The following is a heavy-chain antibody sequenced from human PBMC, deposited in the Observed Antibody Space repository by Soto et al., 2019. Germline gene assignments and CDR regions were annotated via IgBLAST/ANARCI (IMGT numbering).Heavy chain of an antibody. V-gene: IGHV1-18*01. CDR2: ISAYNGNT. CDR3: ARDSTIFGPRYGMDV. J-gene: IGHJ6*02. CDR1: GYTFTSYG. D-gene: IGHD3-3*01. Sequence: ASVKVSCKASGYTFTSYGISWVRQAPGQGLEWMGWISAYNGNTNYAQKLQGRVTMTTDTSTSTAYMELRSLRSDGTAVYYCARDSTIFGPRYGMDVWGQGTTVTVSS.